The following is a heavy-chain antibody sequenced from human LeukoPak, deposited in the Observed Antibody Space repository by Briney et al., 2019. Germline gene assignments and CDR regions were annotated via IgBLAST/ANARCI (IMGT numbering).Heavy chain of an antibody. V-gene: IGHV3-7*01. D-gene: IGHD2-15*01. J-gene: IGHJ4*02. Sequence: QSGGSLRLSCAASGFIFSSYAMTWVRQAPGKGLEWVANIKQDGSEKSYVDSVKGRFTISRDNAKNSLYLQMNSLRAEDTAVYYCARDRGGILHDVDYWGQGTLVTVSS. CDR1: GFIFSSYA. CDR2: IKQDGSEK. CDR3: ARDRGGILHDVDY.